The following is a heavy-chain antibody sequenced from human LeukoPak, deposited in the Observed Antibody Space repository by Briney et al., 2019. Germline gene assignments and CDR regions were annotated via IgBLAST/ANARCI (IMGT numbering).Heavy chain of an antibody. D-gene: IGHD1-14*01. CDR3: AKIRKYGPDAFDI. CDR2: ISGSGGST. CDR1: GFTFSSYA. V-gene: IGHV3-23*01. J-gene: IGHJ3*02. Sequence: GGSLRLSCAASGFTFSSYAMSWVRQAPGKGLEWVSAISGSGGSTYYADSVKGRFTISRGNSKNTLYLQMNSLRAEDTAVYYCAKIRKYGPDAFDIWGQGTMVTVSS.